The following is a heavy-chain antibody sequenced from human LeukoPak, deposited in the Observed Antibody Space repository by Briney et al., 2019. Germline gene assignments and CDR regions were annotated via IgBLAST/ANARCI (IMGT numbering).Heavy chain of an antibody. D-gene: IGHD3-3*01. V-gene: IGHV3-23*01. CDR3: AKDSVIFGVVISDAFDI. J-gene: IGHJ3*02. Sequence: GGSLRLSCAASGFTFSSYAMSWVRQAPGKGLEWVSAISGSGGSTHYADSVKGRFTISRDNSKNTLYLQMNSLRAEDTAVYYCAKDSVIFGVVISDAFDIWGQGTMVTVSS. CDR1: GFTFSSYA. CDR2: ISGSGGST.